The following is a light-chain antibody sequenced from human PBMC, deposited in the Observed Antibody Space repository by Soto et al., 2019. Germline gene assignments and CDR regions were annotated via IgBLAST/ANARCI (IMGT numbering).Light chain of an antibody. CDR1: QSLVDSAGNTN. Sequence: DIVMTQTPLSSPVTLGQPASISCRSSQSLVDSAGNTNWSWLHQRPGQPPRLLIYTISKRFSGVPDRFSGSGAGTDFTLKISRVEAEDVGLYYCMQTAQFPRTFGQGTKVEIK. J-gene: IGKJ1*01. CDR2: TIS. CDR3: MQTAQFPRT. V-gene: IGKV2-24*01.